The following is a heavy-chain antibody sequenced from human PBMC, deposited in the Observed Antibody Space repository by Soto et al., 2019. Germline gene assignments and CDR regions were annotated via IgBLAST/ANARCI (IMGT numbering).Heavy chain of an antibody. V-gene: IGHV1-8*01. J-gene: IGHJ5*02. CDR2: INPNNGNT. D-gene: IGHD1-7*01. CDR3: ARTSSGTREGFDP. Sequence: GASVKVSCKASGYSFTTYDINWVRQATGQGLEWMGWINPNNGNTGYAQKFQGRVTLTRTTSISTAYMELSSLRSDDTAVYYCARTSSGTREGFDPWGQGTLVTV. CDR1: GYSFTTYD.